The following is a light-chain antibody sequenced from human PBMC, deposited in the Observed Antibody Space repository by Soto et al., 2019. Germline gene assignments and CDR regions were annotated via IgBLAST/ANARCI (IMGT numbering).Light chain of an antibody. J-gene: IGKJ1*01. CDR2: KAS. CDR1: QTISSW. V-gene: IGKV1-5*03. CDR3: QHYNSYSEA. Sequence: DIQMTQSPSTLSGSVGDRVTITCRASQTISSWLAWYQQKPGKAPKLLIYKASTLKSGVPSRFSGSGSGKEFTLTISSLQPDDFATYYCQHYNSYSEAFGQGTKGDI.